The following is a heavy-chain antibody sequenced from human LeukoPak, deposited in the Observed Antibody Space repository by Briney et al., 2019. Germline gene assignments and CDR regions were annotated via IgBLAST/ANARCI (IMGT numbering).Heavy chain of an antibody. V-gene: IGHV4-59*08. D-gene: IGHD6-13*01. J-gene: IGHJ3*02. CDR2: IYYSGST. CDR3: ARLVRISSWYAFDI. Sequence: SETLSLTCTVSGGSISSYYWSWIRQPPGQGREWIGDIYYSGSTNYNPSLKSRVTISVDTSKNQFSLKLSSVTAADTAVYYCARLVRISSWYAFDIWGQGTMVTVSS. CDR1: GGSISSYY.